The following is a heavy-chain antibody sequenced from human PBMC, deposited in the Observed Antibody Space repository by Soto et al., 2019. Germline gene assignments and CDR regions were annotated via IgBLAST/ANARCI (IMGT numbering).Heavy chain of an antibody. Sequence: QVQLVESGGGVVQPGRSLRLSCAASGFTFSSYGMHWVRQAPGKGLEWVAVIWYDGSNKYYADSVKGRFTISRDNSKNPLYLQKNNLRAEEKAVFYCARDQQLVPRRGAFDILGQGTMVHVSS. D-gene: IGHD6-6*01. V-gene: IGHV3-33*01. J-gene: IGHJ3*02. CDR3: ARDQQLVPRRGAFDI. CDR1: GFTFSSYG. CDR2: IWYDGSNK.